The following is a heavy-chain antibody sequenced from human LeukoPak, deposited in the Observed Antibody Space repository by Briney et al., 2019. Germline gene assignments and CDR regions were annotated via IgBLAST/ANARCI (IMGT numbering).Heavy chain of an antibody. Sequence: SETLSLTCTVSGGSISSGHYYWGWIRQPPGKGLEWIGTIYYTGSTYYNPSLKSRVTMSVDTSKKRFSLKLSSVTAADTAIHYCAKTRITIFHDGFDMWGQGAVVTVSS. CDR2: IYYTGST. CDR3: AKTRITIFHDGFDM. D-gene: IGHD3-3*01. V-gene: IGHV4-39*01. CDR1: GGSISSGHYY. J-gene: IGHJ3*02.